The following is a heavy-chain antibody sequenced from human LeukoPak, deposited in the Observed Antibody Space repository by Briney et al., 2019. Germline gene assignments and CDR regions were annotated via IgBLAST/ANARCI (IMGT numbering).Heavy chain of an antibody. CDR3: ASGSAEEWLSRAEYFQH. Sequence: SETLSLTCTVSGGSISGSSYYWSWIRQHPGKGLEWIGYIYYSGSTYYNPSLKSRVTISVDTSKNQFSLKLSSVTAADTAVYYCASGSAEEWLSRAEYFQHWGQGTLVTVSS. V-gene: IGHV4-31*03. CDR2: IYYSGST. CDR1: GGSISGSSYY. D-gene: IGHD3-3*01. J-gene: IGHJ1*01.